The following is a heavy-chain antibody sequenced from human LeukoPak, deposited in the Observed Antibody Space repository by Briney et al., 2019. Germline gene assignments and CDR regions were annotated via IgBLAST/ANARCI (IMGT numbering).Heavy chain of an antibody. CDR1: GDSVSSNSAA. J-gene: IGHJ6*03. CDR3: ARSITMVRGVGYYMDV. Sequence: SQTLSLTCAISGDSVSSNSAAWNWIRQSPSRGLEWLGRTYYRCKWYNDYAVSVKSRITINPDTSKNQFSLQLNSVTPEDTAVYYCARSITMVRGVGYYMDVWGKGTTVTISS. V-gene: IGHV6-1*01. CDR2: TYYRCKWYN. D-gene: IGHD3-10*01.